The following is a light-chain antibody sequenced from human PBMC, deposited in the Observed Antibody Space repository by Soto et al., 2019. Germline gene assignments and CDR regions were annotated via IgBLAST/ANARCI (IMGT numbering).Light chain of an antibody. Sequence: DIVMSQSPDSLAVSLGERATFNCKSSQSILHSSTNRNYLAWYQQKPGQPLRLLFYWASTRASGVPDRFSASGSVTDFTLTISTLQAEDVAVYHCQQYYRTPPTFGQGTKVGIK. CDR1: QSILHSSTNRNY. J-gene: IGKJ1*01. CDR2: WAS. V-gene: IGKV4-1*01. CDR3: QQYYRTPPT.